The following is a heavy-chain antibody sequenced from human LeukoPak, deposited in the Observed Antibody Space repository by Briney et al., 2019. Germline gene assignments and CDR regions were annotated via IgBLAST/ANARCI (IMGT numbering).Heavy chain of an antibody. V-gene: IGHV3-21*01. CDR2: ITSAGNFI. D-gene: IGHD1-26*01. CDR1: GFTFSTYT. CDR3: ARDIGARSYYYFDY. Sequence: GGSLRLSCAASGFTFSTYTMIWVRQAPGKGLEWVSSITSAGNFIYYADPLRGRFTVSRDNAKNSLYLQMNRLRAEDTAVYYCARDIGARSYYYFDYWGQGTLVTVSS. J-gene: IGHJ4*02.